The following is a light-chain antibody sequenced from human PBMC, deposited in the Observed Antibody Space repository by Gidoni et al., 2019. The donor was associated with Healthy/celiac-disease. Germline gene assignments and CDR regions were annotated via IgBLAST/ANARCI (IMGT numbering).Light chain of an antibody. CDR3: SSYTSSSTSV. CDR1: SSDVGGYNY. Sequence: QSALTHPASVPGSPGQSITISCTGTSSDVGGYNYVSWYQQHPGKAPKLMIYDVSNRPSGVSNRFSGSKSGNTASLTISGLQAEDEADYYCSSYTSSSTSVFGTGTKVTVL. CDR2: DVS. V-gene: IGLV2-14*01. J-gene: IGLJ1*01.